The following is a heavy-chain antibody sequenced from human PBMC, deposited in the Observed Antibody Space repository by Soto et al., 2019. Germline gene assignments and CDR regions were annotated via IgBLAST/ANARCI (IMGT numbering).Heavy chain of an antibody. CDR3: ARLSYSDALDV. CDR2: SNGGNGFT. Sequence: QVQLVQSGAEVRTPGASVKISCKASGYTFRSHGVQWVRQAPGQWLEWVGWSNGGNGFTKYSQEFQDRVTITRDTAASTIYMELHSLTSDDTAVYYCARLSYSDALDVWGQGTTVTVSS. CDR1: GYTFRSHG. D-gene: IGHD4-17*01. J-gene: IGHJ6*02. V-gene: IGHV1-3*02.